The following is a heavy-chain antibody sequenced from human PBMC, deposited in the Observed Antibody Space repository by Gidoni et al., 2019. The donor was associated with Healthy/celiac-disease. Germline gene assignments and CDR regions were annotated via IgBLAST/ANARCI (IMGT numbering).Heavy chain of an antibody. J-gene: IGHJ6*02. CDR3: TTDLTTVTTPMDYYYGMDV. D-gene: IGHD4-4*01. CDR2: IKSKTDGGTT. V-gene: IGHV3-15*01. Sequence: EVQLVESGGGLVKPGGSLRLSCAASGFTFSNAWMSWVRQAPGKGLEWVGRIKSKTDGGTTDYAAPVKGRFTISRDDSKNTLYLQMNSLKTEDTAVYYCTTDLTTVTTPMDYYYGMDVWGQGTTVTVS. CDR1: GFTFSNAW.